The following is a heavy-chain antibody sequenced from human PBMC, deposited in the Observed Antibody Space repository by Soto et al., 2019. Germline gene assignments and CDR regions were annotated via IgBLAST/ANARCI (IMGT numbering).Heavy chain of an antibody. Sequence: QVQLVQSGAEVKKPGASVKVSCKASGYTFTSYGISWVLQAPGQGLEWMGWVSAYNGNTNYAQKLQGRITITTDTPTSTAYMELRSLRSDDTAVYYCAREFNPDYYYDSSGYYYDYWGQGTLVTVSS. CDR3: AREFNPDYYYDSSGYYYDY. CDR1: GYTFTSYG. V-gene: IGHV1-18*01. D-gene: IGHD3-22*01. CDR2: VSAYNGNT. J-gene: IGHJ4*02.